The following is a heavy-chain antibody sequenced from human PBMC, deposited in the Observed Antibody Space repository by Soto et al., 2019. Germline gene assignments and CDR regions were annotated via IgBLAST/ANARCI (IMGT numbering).Heavy chain of an antibody. CDR1: GGTFSSYA. Sequence: GASVKVSCKASGGTFSSYAISWVRQAPGQGLEWMGGIIPIFGTANYAQKFQGRVTITADESTSTAYMELSSLRSEDTAVYYCARDYDSSGYGIPYNWFDPWGQGTLVTVSS. CDR3: ARDYDSSGYGIPYNWFDP. CDR2: IIPIFGTA. V-gene: IGHV1-69*13. J-gene: IGHJ5*02. D-gene: IGHD3-22*01.